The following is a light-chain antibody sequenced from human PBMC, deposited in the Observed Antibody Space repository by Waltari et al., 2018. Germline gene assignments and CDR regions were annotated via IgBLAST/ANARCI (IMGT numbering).Light chain of an antibody. CDR1: HLGGRF. Sequence: SYDLSQPVSVSVALGQTATISCGEDHLGGRFVHWYQQKSGQAPVLVIYRDNERPSGIPDRFSGSNPGKTATLTITGAQAEDEADYYCQVWDSTIEVFGGGTRLTVL. V-gene: IGLV3-9*01. CDR3: QVWDSTIEV. CDR2: RDN. J-gene: IGLJ2*01.